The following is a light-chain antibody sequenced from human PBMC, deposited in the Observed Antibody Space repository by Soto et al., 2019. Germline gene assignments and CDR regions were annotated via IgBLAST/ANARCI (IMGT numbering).Light chain of an antibody. CDR2: LAS. CDR3: MQTLQTRT. V-gene: IGKV2-28*01. Sequence: IVMSQSPLSLPVTPGEAASISCRASQSLLHRNGYTYLDWYVQKPGQSPQVLIYLASNRASGVPDRFSGSGSGTDFTLKISRVEAEDVGVYYCMQTLQTRTFGQGTKVDIK. CDR1: QSLLHRNGYTY. J-gene: IGKJ1*01.